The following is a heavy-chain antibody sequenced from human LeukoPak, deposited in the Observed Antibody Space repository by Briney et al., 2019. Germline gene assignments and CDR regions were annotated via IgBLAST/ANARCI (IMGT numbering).Heavy chain of an antibody. Sequence: PGGSLRLFCAASGFTFIAYDMTWVRQAPGKGLEWVSTIVVSGSDDNIYYADSVKGRFTISRDNSKNTLYLQMNGLRVEDTAVYYCTKDPPPRSDYWGQGTLVTVSP. V-gene: IGHV3-23*01. CDR3: TKDPPPRSDY. D-gene: IGHD4-17*01. CDR2: IVVSGSDDNI. CDR1: GFTFIAYD. J-gene: IGHJ4*02.